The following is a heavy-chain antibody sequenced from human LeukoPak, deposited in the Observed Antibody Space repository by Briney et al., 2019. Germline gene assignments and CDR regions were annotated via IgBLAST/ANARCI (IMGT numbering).Heavy chain of an antibody. V-gene: IGHV4-34*01. CDR3: ARPRYGSGSLDS. CDR2: INHSGST. Sequence: PSETLSLTCAAYGESFSCHYWTWIRQPPGRGLEWIGEINHSGSTTSNPSLNNRVTISVDTSKNQFSLKLTSVTAADTAVYYCARPRYGSGSLDSWGQGTLVTVSS. CDR1: GESFSCHY. J-gene: IGHJ4*02. D-gene: IGHD3-10*01.